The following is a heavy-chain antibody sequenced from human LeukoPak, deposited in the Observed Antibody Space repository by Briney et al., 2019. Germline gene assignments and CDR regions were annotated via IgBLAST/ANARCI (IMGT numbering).Heavy chain of an antibody. CDR2: IYYSGST. D-gene: IGHD6-13*01. V-gene: IGHV4-59*01. CDR1: GGSISSYY. J-gene: IGHJ4*02. Sequence: SETLSLTCTVSGGSISSYYWSWIRQPPGKGLEWIGYIYYSGSTNYNPSLKSRVTISVDTSKNQFSLKLSSVTAADTAVYYCASGRIAAAVEYWGQGTLVTVSP. CDR3: ASGRIAAAVEY.